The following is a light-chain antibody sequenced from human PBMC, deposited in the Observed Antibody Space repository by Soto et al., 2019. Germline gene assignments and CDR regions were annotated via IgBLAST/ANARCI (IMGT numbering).Light chain of an antibody. CDR2: GAS. J-gene: IGKJ5*01. CDR3: QQRSNWPIT. CDR1: QTINNN. V-gene: IGKV3-11*01. Sequence: VMTQAPATLSVSPGERATLSCRASQTINNNVAWYQLKDGQVPRLVIYGASTRATDIPARFSGSGSGTDFTLTISSLEPEDFAVYYCQQRSNWPITCGQGTRLEIK.